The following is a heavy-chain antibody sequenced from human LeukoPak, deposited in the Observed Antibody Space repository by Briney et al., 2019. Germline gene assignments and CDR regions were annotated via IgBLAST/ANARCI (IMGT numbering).Heavy chain of an antibody. D-gene: IGHD4-11*01. CDR2: ISSSSSYI. V-gene: IGHV3-21*01. CDR1: GFTFSSYS. J-gene: IGHJ4*02. Sequence: GGSLRLSCAASGFTFSSYSMNWVRQAPGKGLEWVSSISSSSSYIYYADSVKGRFTISRDNAKNSLYLQMNSLRAEDKAVYYCAGGDDYSDSTPQTGFDYWGQGTLVTVSS. CDR3: AGGDDYSDSTPQTGFDY.